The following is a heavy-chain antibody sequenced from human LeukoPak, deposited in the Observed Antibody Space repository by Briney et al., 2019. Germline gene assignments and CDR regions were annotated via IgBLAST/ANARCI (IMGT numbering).Heavy chain of an antibody. V-gene: IGHV3-21*01. CDR2: ISSSSSYI. Sequence: PGGSLRLSCAASGFTFSSYSMNWVRQAPGKGLKWVSSISSSSSYIYYADSVKGRFTISRDNAKNSLYLQMNSLRAEDTAVYYCARAHLSLDAFDIWGQGTMVTVSS. CDR3: ARAHLSLDAFDI. D-gene: IGHD1-26*01. CDR1: GFTFSSYS. J-gene: IGHJ3*02.